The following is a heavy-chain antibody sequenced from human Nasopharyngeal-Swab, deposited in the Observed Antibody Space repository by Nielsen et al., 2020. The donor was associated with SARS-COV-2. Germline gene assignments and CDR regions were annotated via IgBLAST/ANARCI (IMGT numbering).Heavy chain of an antibody. J-gene: IGHJ4*02. Sequence: SVKVSCKASGYTFTSYAIHWVRQAPGQRLEWTAWIDAGNGNTKYSQKFQGRVTLTWDTSASTAYMELSTLRSEDTAVYYCATVGYTSSSDYFDYWGQGTLVTVSS. D-gene: IGHD6-13*01. CDR3: ATVGYTSSSDYFDY. CDR2: IDAGNGNT. CDR1: GYTFTSYA. V-gene: IGHV1-3*01.